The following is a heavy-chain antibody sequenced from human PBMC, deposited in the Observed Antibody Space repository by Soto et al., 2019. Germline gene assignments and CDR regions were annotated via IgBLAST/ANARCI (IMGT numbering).Heavy chain of an antibody. V-gene: IGHV5-10-1*01. Sequence: PXDSLKLSCWSSEYSFTSYCSSLGPQMPGKGLEWMGRIDPSDSYTNYSPSFQGHVTISADKSISTAYLQWSSLKASDTAMYYCARHPKTSIAEADHYYYYYGMDVWGQGTTVTVSS. CDR2: IDPSDSYT. CDR1: EYSFTSYC. D-gene: IGHD6-13*01. CDR3: ARHPKTSIAEADHYYYYYGMDV. J-gene: IGHJ6*02.